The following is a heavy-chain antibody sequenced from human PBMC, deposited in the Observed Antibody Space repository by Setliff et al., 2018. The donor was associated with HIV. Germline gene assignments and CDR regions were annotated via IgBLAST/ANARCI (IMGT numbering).Heavy chain of an antibody. D-gene: IGHD4-17*01. CDR3: ASGREQGLRHAFDI. V-gene: IGHV3-21*01. CDR1: GFTFSSYS. Sequence: GGSLRLSCAASGFTFSSYSMNWVRQAPGKGLEWVSSIGSGTRYIHYADSVKGRFTISRDNVKNALYLQMNSLRAEDTAGYYCASGREQGLRHAFDIWGQGAMVTVS. CDR2: IGSGTRYI. J-gene: IGHJ3*02.